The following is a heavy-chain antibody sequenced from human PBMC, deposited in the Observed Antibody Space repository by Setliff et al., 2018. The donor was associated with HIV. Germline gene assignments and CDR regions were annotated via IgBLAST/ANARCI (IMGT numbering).Heavy chain of an antibody. CDR3: AKGRGSSSWDAFDI. D-gene: IGHD6-13*01. Sequence: GGSLRLSCAVSGLTFTNAWLTWVRQSPGKGLEWVGRIKTRTEGGTTDYAAPVKGRFTVSRDDSKNTLYLQMNSLKTEDTAIYYCAKGRGSSSWDAFDIWGQGTMVTVSS. J-gene: IGHJ3*02. V-gene: IGHV3-15*01. CDR2: IKTRTEGGTT. CDR1: GLTFTNAW.